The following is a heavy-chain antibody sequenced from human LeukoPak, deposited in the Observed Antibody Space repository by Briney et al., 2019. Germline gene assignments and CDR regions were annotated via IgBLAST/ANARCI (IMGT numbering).Heavy chain of an antibody. CDR3: VRDGYSYGFMLAFDI. J-gene: IGHJ3*02. V-gene: IGHV3-73*01. Sequence: GGSLRLSCAASGFTFSGSTMHWVRQASGKGLEWVGRVGNKASSYATAYAASVKGRFTISRDDSKNTAYLQMNSLKTEDTAVYYCVRDGYSYGFMLAFDIWGLGTRVTVSS. CDR1: GFTFSGST. D-gene: IGHD5-18*01. CDR2: VGNKASSYAT.